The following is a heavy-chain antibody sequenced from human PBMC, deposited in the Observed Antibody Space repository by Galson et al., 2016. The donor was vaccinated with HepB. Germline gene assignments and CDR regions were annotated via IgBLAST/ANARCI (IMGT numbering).Heavy chain of an antibody. Sequence: SLRLSCAASGFTVSSMTWVRQAPGKGLEWVSVIYSGGSTYYTDSVKGRFTISRDNSKNTVYLQKNSLRAEETAMYHCATKQEGITMIRGVTVDYYGMDVWGQGTTVTVSS. CDR1: GFTVSS. CDR2: IYSGGST. J-gene: IGHJ6*02. CDR3: ATKQEGITMIRGVTVDYYGMDV. V-gene: IGHV3-53*01. D-gene: IGHD3-10*01.